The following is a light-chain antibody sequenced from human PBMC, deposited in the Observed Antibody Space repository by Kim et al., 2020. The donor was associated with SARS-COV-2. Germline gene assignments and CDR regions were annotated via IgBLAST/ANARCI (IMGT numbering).Light chain of an antibody. CDR3: QQYFSSPFT. V-gene: IGKV4-1*01. J-gene: IGKJ4*01. Sequence: DIVMTQSPDSLAVSLGERATINRKSSQSVLASSNNKKYLAWYQQKPGQPPKLLIYWASTRESGVPDRFSGSGSGTDFTLTISSLQAEDVALYYCQQYFSSPFTFGGGTKVDIK. CDR2: WAS. CDR1: QSVLASSNNKKY.